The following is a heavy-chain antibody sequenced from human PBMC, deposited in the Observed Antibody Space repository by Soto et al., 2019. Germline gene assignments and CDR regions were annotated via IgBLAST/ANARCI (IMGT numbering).Heavy chain of an antibody. CDR1: GGSISSYY. CDR2: IYYSGST. J-gene: IGHJ6*02. D-gene: IGHD3-10*01. CDR3: ARGGYYGSGSYYSLGMDV. Sequence: SETLSLTCTVSGGSISSYYWIWIRQPPGKGLEWIGYIYYSGSTNYNPSLKSRVTISVDTSKNQFSLKLSSVTAADTAVYYCARGGYYGSGSYYSLGMDVWGQGTTVTVSS. V-gene: IGHV4-59*12.